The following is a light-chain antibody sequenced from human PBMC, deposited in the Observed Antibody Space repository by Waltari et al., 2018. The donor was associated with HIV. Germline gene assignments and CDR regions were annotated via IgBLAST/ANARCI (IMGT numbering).Light chain of an antibody. V-gene: IGLV1-44*01. J-gene: IGLJ1*01. Sequence: QSVLTQPPSASGTPGQRVTISCSGSRANLGSRTVSWYQQLPGTAPKLLIYSNNQRPSGVPDRFSGSKSGTSAALAISGLQSEDEADYYCATWDDSLNGYVLGAGTRVTVL. CDR2: SNN. CDR3: ATWDDSLNGYV. CDR1: RANLGSRT.